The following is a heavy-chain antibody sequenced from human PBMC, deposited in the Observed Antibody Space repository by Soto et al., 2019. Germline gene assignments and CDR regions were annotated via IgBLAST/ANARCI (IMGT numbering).Heavy chain of an antibody. Sequence: ASVKVSCKASGYTFTSYYMHWVRQAPGQGLEWMGIINPSGGSTSCAQKFQGRVTMTRDTSTSTVYMELSSLRSEDTAVYYCARDLRGESYYYGMDVWGEGTTVTVFS. J-gene: IGHJ6*04. V-gene: IGHV1-46*01. D-gene: IGHD3-3*01. CDR3: ARDLRGESYYYGMDV. CDR2: INPSGGST. CDR1: GYTFTSYY.